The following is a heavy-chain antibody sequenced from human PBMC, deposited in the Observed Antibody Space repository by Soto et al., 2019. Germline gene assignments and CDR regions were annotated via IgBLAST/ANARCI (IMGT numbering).Heavy chain of an antibody. J-gene: IGHJ4*02. CDR1: GFTFGDYA. CDR2: IRSKAYGGTT. V-gene: IGHV3-49*03. CDR3: TRNNYVWGSYQRRGFDY. Sequence: GGSLRLSCTASGFTFGDYAMSWFRQAPGKGLEWVGFIRSKAYGGTTEYAASVKGRFTISRDDSKSIAYLQMNSLKTEDTAVYYCTRNNYVWGSYQRRGFDYWGQGTLVTVSS. D-gene: IGHD3-16*01.